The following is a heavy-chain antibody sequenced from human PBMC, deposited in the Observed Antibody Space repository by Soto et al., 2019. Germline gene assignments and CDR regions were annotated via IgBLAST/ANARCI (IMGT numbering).Heavy chain of an antibody. D-gene: IGHD4-17*01. V-gene: IGHV4-59*11. CDR1: GGSISSHY. CDR3: ARVGATVTSQALGFDH. CDR2: LYYTGST. Sequence: QVQLKESGPGLVRPSETLSLTCTVSGGSISSHYWSWVRQPPGKGLEWIGYLYYTGSTNYNASLKSQVTMSLDTSTNQCYLMLTSVTAADTAVYYCARVGATVTSQALGFDHWGQVILVTVSS. J-gene: IGHJ4*02.